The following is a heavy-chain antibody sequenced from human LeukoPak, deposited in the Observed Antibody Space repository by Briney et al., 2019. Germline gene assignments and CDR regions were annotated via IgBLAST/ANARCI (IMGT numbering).Heavy chain of an antibody. CDR1: GFTFSSYA. D-gene: IGHD3-3*01. Sequence: TGGSLRLSCAASGFTFSSYAMSWARQAPGKGLEWVSAISGSGGSTYYADSVKGRFTISRDNSKNTLYLQMNSLRAEDTAVYYCAKDYHDFWSGPIFDYWGQGTLVTVSS. J-gene: IGHJ4*02. CDR2: ISGSGGST. V-gene: IGHV3-23*01. CDR3: AKDYHDFWSGPIFDY.